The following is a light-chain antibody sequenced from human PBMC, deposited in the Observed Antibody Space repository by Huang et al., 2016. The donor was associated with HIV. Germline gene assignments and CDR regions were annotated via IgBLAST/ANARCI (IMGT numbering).Light chain of an antibody. CDR3: HQSSSLPYT. CDR1: QNIGNS. CDR2: YAS. Sequence: EIVLTQSPDFQSVTPKEKITITCRASQNIGNSLHLYQQKPDQSPQLLIKYASQTISGVPSRFSGSGSGTDFTLTINTPEAGDAATYYCHQSSSLPYTFGQGTKLEIK. V-gene: IGKV6-21*02. J-gene: IGKJ2*01.